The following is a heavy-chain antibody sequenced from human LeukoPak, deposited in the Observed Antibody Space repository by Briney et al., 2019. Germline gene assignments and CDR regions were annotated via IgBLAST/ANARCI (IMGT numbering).Heavy chain of an antibody. CDR2: IRYDGSNK. V-gene: IGHV3-30*02. CDR1: GFTFSSYA. CDR3: AKEGTPPGIAAAGQFDY. Sequence: GGSLRLSCAASGFTFSSYAMHWVRQAPGKGLEWVAFIRYDGSNKYYADSVKGRFTISRDNSKNTLYLQMNSLRAEDTAVYYCAKEGTPPGIAAAGQFDYWGQGTLVTVSS. D-gene: IGHD6-13*01. J-gene: IGHJ4*02.